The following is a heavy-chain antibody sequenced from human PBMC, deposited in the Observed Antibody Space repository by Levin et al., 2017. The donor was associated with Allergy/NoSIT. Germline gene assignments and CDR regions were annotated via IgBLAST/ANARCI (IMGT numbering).Heavy chain of an antibody. V-gene: IGHV4-30-4*01. Sequence: PSETLSLTCTVSGGSVSFGDYYWSWIRQPPGKGLQWIGYTSYSGSPYYSPSLKSRINISIDTSKNQLPLKLSSVTAADTAVYFCARGAGYDSTWYWDSWGQGTLATVSS. CDR2: TSYSGSP. CDR1: GGSVSFGDYY. J-gene: IGHJ4*02. CDR3: ARGAGYDSTWYWDS. D-gene: IGHD2-2*01.